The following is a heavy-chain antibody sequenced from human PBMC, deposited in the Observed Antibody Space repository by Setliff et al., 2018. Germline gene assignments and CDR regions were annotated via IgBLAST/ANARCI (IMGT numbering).Heavy chain of an antibody. CDR1: GGSISSDY. J-gene: IGHJ4*02. Sequence: SETLSLTCTVSGGSISSDYRSWIRQSPGKGLEWIGYIYYSGSTNYNPALKSRVTISMDTSKNQFSLKLTSVTAADTAVYYCARTIYGDCPVDWGQGTLVTVSS. D-gene: IGHD4-17*01. CDR2: IYYSGST. V-gene: IGHV4-59*08. CDR3: ARTIYGDCPVD.